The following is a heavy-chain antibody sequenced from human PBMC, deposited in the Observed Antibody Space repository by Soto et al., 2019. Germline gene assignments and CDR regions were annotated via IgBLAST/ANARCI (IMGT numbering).Heavy chain of an antibody. V-gene: IGHV4-34*01. J-gene: IGHJ4*02. CDR1: GGSFSGYY. CDR3: ARVDIVATPFDY. Sequence: QVQLQQWGAGLLKPSETLSLTCAVYGGSFSGYYWSWIRQPPGKGLEWIGEINHSGSTNYNPSLKSRVTISVDTSKNQFSLKLSSVTAADTAVYYCARVDIVATPFDYWGQGTLVTVSS. CDR2: INHSGST. D-gene: IGHD5-12*01.